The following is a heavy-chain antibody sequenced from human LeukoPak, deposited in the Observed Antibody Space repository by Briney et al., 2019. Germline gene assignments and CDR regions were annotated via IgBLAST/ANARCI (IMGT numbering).Heavy chain of an antibody. Sequence: GASLKVSCKASGYTFTSYDINWVRQATGQGLEWMGWMNPNSGNTGYAQKFQGRVTMTRNTSISTAYMELSSLRSEDTAVYYCARGLTSGGSTRRYYYMDVWGKGTTVTVSS. D-gene: IGHD2-2*01. CDR1: GYTFTSYD. J-gene: IGHJ6*03. CDR2: MNPNSGNT. CDR3: ARGLTSGGSTRRYYYMDV. V-gene: IGHV1-8*01.